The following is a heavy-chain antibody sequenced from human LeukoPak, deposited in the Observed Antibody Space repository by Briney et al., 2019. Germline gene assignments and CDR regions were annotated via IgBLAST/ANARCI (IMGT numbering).Heavy chain of an antibody. V-gene: IGHV4-59*01. D-gene: IGHD6-13*01. CDR3: AGISSSNWYNERGAFDV. CDR1: GGSISSYY. J-gene: IGHJ3*01. CDR2: VYYTGST. Sequence: SETLSLTCTVSGGSISSYYWSWVRQPPEKGLEWIGFVYYTGSTNYSPSLKSRVTISVDTSKNQFSLKLRSVTAADTAVYYCAGISSSNWYNERGAFDVWGQGTMVTVSS.